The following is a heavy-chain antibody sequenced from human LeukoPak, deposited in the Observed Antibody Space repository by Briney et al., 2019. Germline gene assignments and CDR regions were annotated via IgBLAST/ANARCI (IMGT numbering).Heavy chain of an antibody. CDR2: ISSSSSYI. J-gene: IGHJ5*02. CDR3: ARQERYCSSISCLDP. CDR1: GFTFSSYS. Sequence: KSGGSLRLSCAASGFTFSSYSMNWVRQAPGKGLECVSSISSSSSYIYCADSVKGRFTISRDNAKNSLFLQMNSLRAEDTAIYYCARQERYCSSISCLDPWGQGTLVTVSS. V-gene: IGHV3-21*01. D-gene: IGHD2-2*01.